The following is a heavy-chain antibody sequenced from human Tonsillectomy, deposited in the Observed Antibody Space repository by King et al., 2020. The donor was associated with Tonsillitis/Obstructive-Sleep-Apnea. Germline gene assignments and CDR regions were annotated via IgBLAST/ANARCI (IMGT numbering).Heavy chain of an antibody. Sequence: DVQLVESGAEVKKPGESLRISCKGSGYSFTSYWIDWVRQMPGKGLEWMGTIEPSDSYTNYSPSFQGHVTISADKSISTAYLQWSSLKASDTAMYYCARRYVDGHYSYYMDVWGKGTTLTVSS. CDR1: GYSFTSYW. V-gene: IGHV5-10-1*01. CDR2: IEPSDSYT. J-gene: IGHJ6*03. CDR3: ARRYVDGHYSYYMDV. D-gene: IGHD3-9*01.